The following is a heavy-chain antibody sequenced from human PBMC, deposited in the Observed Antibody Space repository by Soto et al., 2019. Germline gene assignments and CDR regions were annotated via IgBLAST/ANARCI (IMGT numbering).Heavy chain of an antibody. V-gene: IGHV1-2*06. CDR3: ARDYGDYDNWFDP. CDR2: INPNSGGT. J-gene: IGHJ5*02. Sequence: GASVKVSCKASGYTFTGYFMHWVRQAPGQGLEWMGRINPNSGGTSYAQKFQGRVTMTRDTSISTAYMELTRLRSDDTAVYYCARDYGDYDNWFDPWGQGTLVTVSS. D-gene: IGHD4-17*01. CDR1: GYTFTGYF.